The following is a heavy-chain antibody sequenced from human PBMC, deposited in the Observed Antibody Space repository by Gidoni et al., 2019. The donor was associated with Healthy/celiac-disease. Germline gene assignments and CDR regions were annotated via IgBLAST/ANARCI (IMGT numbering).Heavy chain of an antibody. D-gene: IGHD3-3*01. J-gene: IGHJ4*02. Sequence: EVQLVESGGGLVQPGRSLRLSCAASGFTFDDYAMHWVRQAPGKGLEWVSGISWNSGSIGYADSVKGRFTISRDNAKNSLYLQMNSLRAEDTALYYCAKDREFRSGVTPVYFDYWGQGTLVTVSS. V-gene: IGHV3-9*01. CDR1: GFTFDDYA. CDR2: ISWNSGSI. CDR3: AKDREFRSGVTPVYFDY.